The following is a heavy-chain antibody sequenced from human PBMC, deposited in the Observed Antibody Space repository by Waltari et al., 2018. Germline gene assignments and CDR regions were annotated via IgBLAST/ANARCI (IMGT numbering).Heavy chain of an antibody. CDR2: ICHSGGT. D-gene: IGHD6-13*01. Sequence: QVQLQESGPGLVKPSETLSLTCAVSGYSISSGYYWGWIRQPPGKGLEWIGNICHSGGTHYNPSLKSRVTISVDTSKNQFSLKLSSVTAADTAVYYCARRAAITAAGPTYYMDVWGKGTTVTVSS. CDR3: ARRAAITAAGPTYYMDV. CDR1: GYSISSGYY. V-gene: IGHV4-38-2*01. J-gene: IGHJ6*03.